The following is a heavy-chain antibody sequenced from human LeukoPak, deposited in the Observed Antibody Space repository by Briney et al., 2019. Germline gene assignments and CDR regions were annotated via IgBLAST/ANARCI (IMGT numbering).Heavy chain of an antibody. CDR1: GFTFSSYA. CDR3: AKLGYSYGGGRGPYFDY. CDR2: ISYDGSNK. D-gene: IGHD5-18*01. Sequence: GGSLRLSCAASGFTFSSYAMHWVRQAPGKGLEWVAVISYDGSNKYYADSVKGRFTISRDNSKKTLYLQMNSLRAEDTAVYYCAKLGYSYGGGRGPYFDYWGQGTLVTVSS. V-gene: IGHV3-30*18. J-gene: IGHJ4*02.